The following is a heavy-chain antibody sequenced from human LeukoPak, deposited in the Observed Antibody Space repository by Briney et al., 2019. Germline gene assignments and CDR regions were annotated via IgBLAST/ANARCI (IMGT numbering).Heavy chain of an antibody. V-gene: IGHV3-9*03. CDR2: ISWNSGTI. CDR3: AKGQKYYYYYYMDV. CDR1: GFNFDEYA. J-gene: IGHJ6*03. Sequence: PGGSLRLSCAASGFNFDEYAMHWVRQAPGKGLEWVSGISWNSGTIRHADSVKGRFTISRDNAKNSLYLEMNSLRAEDMGLYYCAKGQKYYYYYYMDVWGRGTTVSVSS.